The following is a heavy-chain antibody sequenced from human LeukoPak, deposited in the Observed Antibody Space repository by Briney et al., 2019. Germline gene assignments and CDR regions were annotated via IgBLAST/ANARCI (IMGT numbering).Heavy chain of an antibody. V-gene: IGHV4-59*12. Sequence: SETLSLTCSVSGGSTGSDYWSWIRQPPGKGLEWIAYVYYSGVTSYNPSLKSRVAISIDTSKNQFSLNLTSVTAADTAVYYCARDNITMIVVAEGAFDIWGQGTMVTVSS. J-gene: IGHJ3*02. CDR2: VYYSGVT. D-gene: IGHD3-22*01. CDR1: GGSTGSDY. CDR3: ARDNITMIVVAEGAFDI.